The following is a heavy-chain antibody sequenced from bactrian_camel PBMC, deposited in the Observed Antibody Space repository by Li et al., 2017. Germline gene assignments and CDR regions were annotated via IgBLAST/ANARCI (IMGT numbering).Heavy chain of an antibody. Sequence: VQLVESGGGLVQPGGSLRLSCVASGDTYSQNCMAWFRMAPGKEREGVAAVDPDGTTDYSDSVKGRFTISHDNAKTTQYLQMNSLKTEDTAMYYCNTIRTWNCPQREWGQGTQVTVS. CDR2: VDPDGTT. D-gene: IGHD7*01. CDR3: NTIRTWNCPQRE. CDR1: GDTYSQNC. J-gene: IGHJ4*01. V-gene: IGHV3S53*01.